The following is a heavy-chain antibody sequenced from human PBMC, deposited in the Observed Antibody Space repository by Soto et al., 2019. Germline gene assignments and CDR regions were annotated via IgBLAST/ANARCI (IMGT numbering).Heavy chain of an antibody. D-gene: IGHD5-18*01. J-gene: IGHJ4*02. CDR1: GGSISSGDHF. CDR2: MYYSGTT. V-gene: IGHV4-30-4*01. CDR3: ARGRGYGYGIDY. Sequence: SETLSLTCTVSGGSISSGDHFWSWIRQSPGKGLESIAYMYYSGTTYYNPSLKSRITTSVDTSNNQFSLKLTAVSAADTAVYYCARGRGYGYGIDYWGQGTLVTVSS.